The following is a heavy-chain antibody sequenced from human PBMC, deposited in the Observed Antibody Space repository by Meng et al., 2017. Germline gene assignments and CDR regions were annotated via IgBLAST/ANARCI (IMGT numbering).Heavy chain of an antibody. Sequence: VQLKVGGAGLLRTSATLPPTCAVYGGSFSGYYWNWIRQPPGKGLEWIGEINEFGSTNYSPSLKSRVTILVDTSKNQFSLKLRSVTAADTAVYYCARQRGPDFWGQGSLVTVSS. J-gene: IGHJ4*02. CDR3: ARQRGPDF. D-gene: IGHD5-12*01. CDR1: GGSFSGYY. V-gene: IGHV4-34*01. CDR2: INEFGST.